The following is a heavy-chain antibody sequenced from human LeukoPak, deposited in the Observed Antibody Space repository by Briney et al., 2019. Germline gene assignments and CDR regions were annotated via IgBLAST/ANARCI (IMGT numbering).Heavy chain of an antibody. V-gene: IGHV4-39*01. CDR3: ATTIPYYDFWSAREYYFDY. D-gene: IGHD3-3*01. Sequence: SETLSLTCTVSGGSISSSSYYWGWIRQPPGKGLEWIGSIYYSGSTYYNPSLKSRVTISVDTSKNQFSLKLSSVTAADTAVYFCATTIPYYDFWSAREYYFDYWGQGTLVTVSS. CDR1: GGSISSSSYY. J-gene: IGHJ4*02. CDR2: IYYSGST.